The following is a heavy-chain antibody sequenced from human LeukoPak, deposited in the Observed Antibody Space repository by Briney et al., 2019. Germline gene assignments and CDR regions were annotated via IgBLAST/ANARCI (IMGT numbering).Heavy chain of an antibody. D-gene: IGHD3-10*02. CDR1: GFTFSSYG. V-gene: IGHV3-30*18. CDR3: AKVPREVLLCSGELETYFAY. Sequence: GGSLRLSCAASGFTFSSYGMHWVRQAPGKGLEWVAVISYDGSNKYYADSVKGRFTISRDNSKNTLYLQMNSLRAEDAAVYYWAKVPREVLLCSGELETYFAYWGRGTLFTVSP. CDR2: ISYDGSNK. J-gene: IGHJ4*02.